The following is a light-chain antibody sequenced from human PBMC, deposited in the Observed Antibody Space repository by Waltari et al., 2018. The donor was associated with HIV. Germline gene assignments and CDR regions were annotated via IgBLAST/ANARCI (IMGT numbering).Light chain of an antibody. J-gene: IGLJ1*01. V-gene: IGLV3-1*01. CDR3: QAWDSSTAV. Sequence: SYELTQPPSVSVSPGQTATITCSGDKLGDKYVFWYQQKPGQSPVLVISQDIKRPSGIPERCSGSNSGNTATLTFSGTQAMDEADYYCQAWDSSTAVFGTGTKVTVL. CDR2: QDI. CDR1: KLGDKY.